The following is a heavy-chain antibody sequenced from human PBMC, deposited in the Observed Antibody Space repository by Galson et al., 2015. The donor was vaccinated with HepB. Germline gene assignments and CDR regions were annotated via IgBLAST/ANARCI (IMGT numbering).Heavy chain of an antibody. D-gene: IGHD6-13*01. J-gene: IGHJ3*02. V-gene: IGHV3-30*04. CDR1: GFTFSSYA. CDR3: ARVWSSSWFANYAFDI. Sequence: SLRLSCAASGFTFSSYAMHGVRQAPGKGLEWVAVISYDGSNKYYADSVKGRFTISRDNSKNTLYLQMNSLRAEDTAVYYCARVWSSSWFANYAFDIWGQGTMVTVSS. CDR2: ISYDGSNK.